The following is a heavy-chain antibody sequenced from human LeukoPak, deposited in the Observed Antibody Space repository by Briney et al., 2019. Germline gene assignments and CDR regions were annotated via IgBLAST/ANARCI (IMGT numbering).Heavy chain of an antibody. CDR2: IYYSGST. Sequence: SETLSLTCTVSGGSISSSSYYWGWIRQPPGKGLEWIGSIYYSGSTYYNPSLKSRVTISVDTSKNQFSLKLSSVTAADTAVYYCARGEYYYDSSGSDTTFDYWGQGTLVTVSS. J-gene: IGHJ4*02. D-gene: IGHD3-22*01. CDR3: ARGEYYYDSSGSDTTFDY. V-gene: IGHV4-39*01. CDR1: GGSISSSSYY.